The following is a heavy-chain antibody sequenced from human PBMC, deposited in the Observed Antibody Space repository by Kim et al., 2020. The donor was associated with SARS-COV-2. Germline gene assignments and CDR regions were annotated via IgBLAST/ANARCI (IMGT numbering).Heavy chain of an antibody. J-gene: IGHJ4*02. D-gene: IGHD5-12*01. V-gene: IGHV3-7*03. Sequence: DTVNGRSTNSRDNAKNSLYLQMNSLRAEDTAIYYCARYGSRDGYNYSFDYWGQGTLVTVSS. CDR3: ARYGSRDGYNYSFDY.